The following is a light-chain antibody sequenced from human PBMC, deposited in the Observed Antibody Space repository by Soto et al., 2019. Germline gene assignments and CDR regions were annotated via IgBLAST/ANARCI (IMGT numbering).Light chain of an antibody. CDR1: QSISSY. J-gene: IGKJ1*01. CDR3: QQSYSTQWT. V-gene: IGKV1-39*01. CDR2: AAS. Sequence: DIPVTQPPPSLSASLGDRVTLTCRASQSISSYFKCYQQQPGEAPKLLIYAASSLQSGVPSRFSGGGSGTDFSLTISSLQPEDFATYYCQQSYSTQWTFGQGTKVDIK.